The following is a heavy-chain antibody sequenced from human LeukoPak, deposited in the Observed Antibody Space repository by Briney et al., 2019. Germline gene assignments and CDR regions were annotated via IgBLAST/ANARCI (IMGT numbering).Heavy chain of an antibody. CDR2: MRGSGGRI. Sequence: PGWSLTLSCVASGFTLSTYAMSWVRQAPGKELEGVACMRGSGGRINYADSVRGQFTISRKNSRNTLYLQMNSLRVEDTAVYFCAKPRYPAGWHHFDYWGQGSLVTVSS. D-gene: IGHD6-19*01. J-gene: IGHJ4*02. V-gene: IGHV3-23*01. CDR1: GFTLSTYA. CDR3: AKPRYPAGWHHFDY.